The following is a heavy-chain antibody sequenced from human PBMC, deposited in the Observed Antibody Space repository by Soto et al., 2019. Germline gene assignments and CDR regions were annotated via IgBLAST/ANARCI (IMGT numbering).Heavy chain of an antibody. CDR1: GFTFSSYA. Sequence: QLQLVESGGGVVQPGRSLRLSCAASGFTFSSYAMHWVRQAPGKGLEWVAVISYDGSNKYYADSVKGRFTISRDNSKNTLYLQMNSLRAEDTAVYYCARGHGGNFDYWGQGTLVTVSS. V-gene: IGHV3-30-3*01. D-gene: IGHD2-15*01. CDR2: ISYDGSNK. J-gene: IGHJ4*02. CDR3: ARGHGGNFDY.